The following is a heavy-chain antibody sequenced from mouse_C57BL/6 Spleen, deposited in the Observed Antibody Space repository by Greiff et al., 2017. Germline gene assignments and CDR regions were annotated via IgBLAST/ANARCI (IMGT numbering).Heavy chain of an antibody. J-gene: IGHJ4*01. V-gene: IGHV1-18*01. CDR3: ARFNPRYCAMDY. CDR1: GYTFTDYN. CDR2: INPNNGGT. Sequence: EVQLQQSGPELVKPGASVKIPCKASGYTFTDYNMDWVKQSHGKSLEWIGDINPNNGGTIYNQKFKGKATLTVDKSSSTAYMELRSLTSEDTAVYYCARFNPRYCAMDYWGQGTSVTVSS.